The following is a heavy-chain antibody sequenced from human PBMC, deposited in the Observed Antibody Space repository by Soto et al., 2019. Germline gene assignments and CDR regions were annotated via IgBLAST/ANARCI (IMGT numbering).Heavy chain of an antibody. J-gene: IGHJ4*01. CDR3: AREGCYYGLDY. CDR2: VYSSGTT. D-gene: IGHD3-10*01. Sequence: PSETLSLTCIVSGGSITSGDYYWRWIRQAPGKGLEWIGYVYSSGTTNYRPSLKSRVTISVDTSRNHFSLNLSSLTAADTAVYYCAREGCYYGLDYWGRGTRFTVSS. CDR1: GGSITSGDYY. V-gene: IGHV4-30-4*01.